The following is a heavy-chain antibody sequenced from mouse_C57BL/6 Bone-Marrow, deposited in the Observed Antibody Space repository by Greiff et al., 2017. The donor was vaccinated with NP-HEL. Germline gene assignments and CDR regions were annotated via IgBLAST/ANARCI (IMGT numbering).Heavy chain of an antibody. J-gene: IGHJ4*01. CDR2: ISNGGGSP. V-gene: IGHV5-12*01. CDR1: GFTFSDYY. CDR3: ARHLLTGDY. D-gene: IGHD4-1*01. Sequence: EVQLVESGGGLVQPGGSLKLSCAASGFTFSDYYMYWVRQTPEKRLEWVAYISNGGGSPYYPDTVKGRFTISRDNAKNTLYLQMSRLKSEDTAMYYCARHLLTGDYWGQGTSVTVSS.